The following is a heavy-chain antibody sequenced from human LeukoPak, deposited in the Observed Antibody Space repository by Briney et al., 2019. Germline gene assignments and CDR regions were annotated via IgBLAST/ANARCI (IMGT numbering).Heavy chain of an antibody. D-gene: IGHD4-17*01. J-gene: IGHJ4*02. CDR2: ITSGSNTI. V-gene: IGHV3-48*01. CDR3: ARDYYGDYYFDY. CDR1: GFTFNRYT. Sequence: GGSLRLSCVASGFTFNRYTMNWVRQAPGKGLEWISYITSGSNTIYYADSVKGRFTVSRDSAKNSLFLQMDSLRAEDTAVYYCARDYYGDYYFDYWGQGTLVTVSS.